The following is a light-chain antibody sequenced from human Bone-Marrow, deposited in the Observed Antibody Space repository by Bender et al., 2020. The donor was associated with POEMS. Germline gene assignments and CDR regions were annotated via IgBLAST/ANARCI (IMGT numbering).Light chain of an antibody. CDR1: SSDVGGYNY. Sequence: QSALTQPASVSGSPGQSITISCTGTSSDVGGYNYVSWYQQHPGKAPKLIIYDVSKRPSGVPDRFSGSKSGNTASLTVSGLQAEDEADYYCSSYAGSINVVFGGGTKLTVL. CDR3: SSYAGSINVV. CDR2: DVS. V-gene: IGLV2-8*01. J-gene: IGLJ2*01.